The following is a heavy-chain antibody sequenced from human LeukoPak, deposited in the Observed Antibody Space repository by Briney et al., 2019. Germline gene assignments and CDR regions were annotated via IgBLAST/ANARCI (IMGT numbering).Heavy chain of an antibody. D-gene: IGHD3-22*01. J-gene: IGHJ4*02. CDR3: ARWDSSGCLDY. CDR2: ISSSGTTI. Sequence: PEGSLRLSCAASGLTFSDYYMSWIRQAPGKGLEWVSYISSSGTTIYYADSVKGRFTISRDNAKNSLYLQMNSLRAEDTAVYFCARWDSSGCLDYWGQGTLVTVSS. CDR1: GLTFSDYY. V-gene: IGHV3-11*01.